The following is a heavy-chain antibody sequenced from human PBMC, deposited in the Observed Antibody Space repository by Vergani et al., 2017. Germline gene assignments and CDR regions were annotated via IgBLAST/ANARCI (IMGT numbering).Heavy chain of an antibody. CDR3: ARDSFVRDIVVVPAAPWFDP. CDR2: IWYDGSDT. J-gene: IGHJ5*02. V-gene: IGHV3-33*08. CDR1: GFTLSSYG. D-gene: IGHD2-2*01. Sequence: VQLLQSGGGVIQPGGSVRLSCAASGFTLSSYGMHWVRQAPGKGLEWVAVIWYDGSDTYYADSVKGRFTISRDNSKNTLYLQMNSLRAEDTAVYYCARDSFVRDIVVVPAAPWFDPWGQGTLVTVSS.